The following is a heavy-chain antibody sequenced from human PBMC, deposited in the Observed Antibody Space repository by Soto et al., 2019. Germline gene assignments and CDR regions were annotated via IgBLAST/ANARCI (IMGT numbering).Heavy chain of an antibody. CDR3: ASQYCSSTSCYQLI. V-gene: IGHV1-69*02. J-gene: IGHJ4*02. Sequence: QVQLVQSGAEVKKPGSSVKVSCKASGGTFSSYTISWVRQAPGQGLEWMGRIIPILGIANYAQKFQGRVTITADKSTSTAYVELSSLRSEDTAVYYCASQYCSSTSCYQLIWGQGTLVTVSS. D-gene: IGHD2-2*01. CDR1: GGTFSSYT. CDR2: IIPILGIA.